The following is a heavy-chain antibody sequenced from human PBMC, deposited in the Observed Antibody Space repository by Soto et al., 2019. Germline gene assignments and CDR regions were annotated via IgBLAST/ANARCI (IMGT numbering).Heavy chain of an antibody. CDR2: INHSGST. CDR1: GGSFSGYY. CDR3: ARGYYDFWSGPNGIAV. D-gene: IGHD3-3*01. J-gene: IGHJ6*02. V-gene: IGHV4-34*01. Sequence: SETLSLTCAVYGGSFSGYYWSWIRQPPGKGLEWIGEINHSGSTNYNPSLKSRVTISVDTSKNQFSLKLSSVTAADTAVYYCARGYYDFWSGPNGIAVWGQRTTVPVSS.